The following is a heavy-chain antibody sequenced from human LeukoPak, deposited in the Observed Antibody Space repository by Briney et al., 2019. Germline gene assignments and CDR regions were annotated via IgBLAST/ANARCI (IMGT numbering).Heavy chain of an antibody. Sequence: SETLSLTCTVSGGAISSYNWNWVRQPPGKGLEWIGYISYSGSSNYNPSLKSRVTISVDTSKNQFSLKLSSVTAADTAVYYCAREGLATMIRGVIPYWGQGTLVTVSS. V-gene: IGHV4-59*01. D-gene: IGHD3-10*01. CDR2: ISYSGSS. CDR3: AREGLATMIRGVIPY. CDR1: GGAISSYN. J-gene: IGHJ4*02.